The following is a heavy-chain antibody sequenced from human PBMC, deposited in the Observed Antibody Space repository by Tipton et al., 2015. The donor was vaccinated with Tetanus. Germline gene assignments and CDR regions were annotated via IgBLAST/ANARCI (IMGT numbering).Heavy chain of an antibody. CDR2: INPNSGGT. V-gene: IGHV1-2*02. CDR1: GYTFTGYY. Sequence: QSGAEVKKPGASVKVSCKASGYTFTGYYMHWVRQAPGQGLEWMGWINPNSGGTNYAQKFQGRVTMTRDTSISTAYMEVSRLRSDDTAIYYCARLPKHYSASGSTWGQGTQVTVSS. J-gene: IGHJ5*02. D-gene: IGHD3-10*01. CDR3: ARLPKHYSASGST.